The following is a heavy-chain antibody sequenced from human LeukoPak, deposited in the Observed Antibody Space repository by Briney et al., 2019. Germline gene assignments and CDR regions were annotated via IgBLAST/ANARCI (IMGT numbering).Heavy chain of an antibody. CDR2: INPSGGST. CDR3: ARDRSVVRGLSAYYYYGMDV. J-gene: IGHJ6*02. D-gene: IGHD3-10*01. V-gene: IGHV1-46*01. CDR1: GYTFTGYY. Sequence: RASVKVSCKASGYTFTGYYMHWVRQAPGQGLEWMGIINPSGGSTSYAQKFQGRVTMTRDTSTSTVYMELSSLRSEDTAVYYCARDRSVVRGLSAYYYYGMDVWGQGTTVTVSS.